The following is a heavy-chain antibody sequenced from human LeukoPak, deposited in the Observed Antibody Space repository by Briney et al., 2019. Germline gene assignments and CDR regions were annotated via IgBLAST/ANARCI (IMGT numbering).Heavy chain of an antibody. J-gene: IGHJ4*02. D-gene: IGHD3-9*01. Sequence: SETLSLTCTVSLDSTTSNYWSWVRQPPGKGLEWIGEIHRSGSTNYNPALQSRVTISIDRSKNQIALELSSVTAAVTAVYYWAREIVGGFDPGAYWGQGTPVTVSS. CDR3: AREIVGGFDPGAY. CDR1: LDSTTSNY. V-gene: IGHV4-59*12. CDR2: IHRSGST.